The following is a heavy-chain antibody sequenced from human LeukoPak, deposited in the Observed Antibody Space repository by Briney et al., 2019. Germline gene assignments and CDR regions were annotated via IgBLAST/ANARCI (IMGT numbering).Heavy chain of an antibody. CDR3: ARGPTAYYSLDY. D-gene: IGHD3-10*01. Sequence: PSETLSLTCTVSGASISDSYWSWIRQPAGKGLECIGRIYTSGSANYNPSLKSRVTMSVDTSKNQFSLRLSSVTAADTAVYYCARGPTAYYSLDYWGQGTLVTVSS. V-gene: IGHV4-4*07. CDR1: GASISDSY. J-gene: IGHJ4*02. CDR2: IYTSGSA.